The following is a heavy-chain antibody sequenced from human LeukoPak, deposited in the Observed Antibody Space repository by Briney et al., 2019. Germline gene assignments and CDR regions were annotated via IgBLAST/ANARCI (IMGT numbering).Heavy chain of an antibody. V-gene: IGHV3-7*01. CDR1: GFTFSSYW. CDR3: VRDIVILPAAMEGHDAFDI. D-gene: IGHD2-2*01. J-gene: IGHJ3*02. Sequence: PGGSLRLSCVASGFTFSSYWMSWVRQAPGKGLEWVANIKRDGSDEYYVDSVKGRFTISRDNAKSSLYLQMNSLRAEDTAVYYCVRDIVILPAAMEGHDAFDIWGQGTMVTVSS. CDR2: IKRDGSDE.